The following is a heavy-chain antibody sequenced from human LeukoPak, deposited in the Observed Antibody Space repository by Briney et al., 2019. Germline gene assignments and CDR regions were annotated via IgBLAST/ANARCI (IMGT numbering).Heavy chain of an antibody. J-gene: IGHJ5*02. CDR3: ARALGYCSGGSCTRGYNWFDP. Sequence: SETLYLTCTVSGGSISSSDYYWGWIRQPPGKGLEWIGSIYSGGSTYYNPSLKSRVTISVDTSMNQFSLKLSFVTTADTAVYYCARALGYCSGGSCTRGYNWFDPWGQGTLVTVSS. CDR1: GGSISSSDYY. V-gene: IGHV4-39*01. CDR2: IYSGGST. D-gene: IGHD2-15*01.